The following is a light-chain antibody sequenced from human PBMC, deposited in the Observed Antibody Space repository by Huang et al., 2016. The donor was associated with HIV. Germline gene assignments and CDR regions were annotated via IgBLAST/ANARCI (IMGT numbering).Light chain of an antibody. CDR1: QSVSSN. CDR2: GAS. J-gene: IGKJ5*01. V-gene: IGKV3-15*01. CDR3: QQYNNWPPTT. Sequence: EIVMTQSPATLSVSPGEGATLSCRASQSVSSNLAWYQQKPGQAPRRLIYGASTRATGIPARFSGGGSGTDFTLTISSLQSEDFALYYCQQYNNWPPTTFGQGTRLEIK.